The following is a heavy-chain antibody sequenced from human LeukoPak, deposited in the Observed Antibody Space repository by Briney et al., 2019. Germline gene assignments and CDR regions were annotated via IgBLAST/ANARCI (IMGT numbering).Heavy chain of an antibody. D-gene: IGHD3-10*01. Sequence: SETLSLTCAVSGYSLSSGYYWGWIRQSPGKGLEWLGSIHYSGATYYNPFLEGRVPISEDTSKNHLSLRLSSVAAADTAVYYVESKIWFGKSHLDGGGKGPTVTVSS. J-gene: IGHJ6*03. CDR2: IHYSGAT. CDR1: GYSLSSGYY. V-gene: IGHV4-38-2*01. CDR3: ESKIWFGKSHLDG.